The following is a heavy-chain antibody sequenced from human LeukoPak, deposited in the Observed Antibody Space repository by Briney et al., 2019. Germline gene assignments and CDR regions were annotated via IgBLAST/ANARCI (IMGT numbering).Heavy chain of an antibody. V-gene: IGHV3-73*01. Sequence: GGSLRLSCAASGSTFSSYSMNWVRQTSGKGLEWVGRIRSKGNNYATAYAASVKGRFTISRDDSKNTAYLQINSLETEDTAVYYCTRFYDLNAFDMWGQGTMVTVSS. CDR2: IRSKGNNYAT. CDR3: TRFYDLNAFDM. CDR1: GSTFSSYS. D-gene: IGHD2/OR15-2a*01. J-gene: IGHJ3*02.